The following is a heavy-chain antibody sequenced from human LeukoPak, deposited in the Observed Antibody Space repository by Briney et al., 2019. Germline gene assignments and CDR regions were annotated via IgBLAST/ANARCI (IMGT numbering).Heavy chain of an antibody. CDR2: IAVGSGNT. Sequence: TSVKVSCKASGFTFTSSSMQWVRQARGQRLEWIGWIAVGSGNTNYAQKLQGRVTITRDMSTSTAYMELSSLRSEDTALYYCAAVFGSGYYYYFDYWGQGTLVTVSS. J-gene: IGHJ4*02. CDR1: GFTFTSSS. CDR3: AAVFGSGYYYYFDY. V-gene: IGHV1-58*02. D-gene: IGHD3-22*01.